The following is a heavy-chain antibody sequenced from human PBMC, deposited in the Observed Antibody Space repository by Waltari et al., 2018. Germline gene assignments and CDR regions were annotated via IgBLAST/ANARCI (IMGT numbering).Heavy chain of an antibody. CDR1: GGSISSGSYY. V-gene: IGHV4-39*01. D-gene: IGHD2-8*01. Sequence: QLQLQESGPGLVKPSETLPLTCTVSGGSISSGSYYWGWVRQPPGKGLEWIGSIYYSGNTYYNPSLRSRVTLSVDTSKNQFSLKLSSVTAADTAVYYCARRHPGYCSNGVCSSFDFWGQGTVVTVSS. CDR3: ARRHPGYCSNGVCSSFDF. CDR2: IYYSGNT. J-gene: IGHJ4*02.